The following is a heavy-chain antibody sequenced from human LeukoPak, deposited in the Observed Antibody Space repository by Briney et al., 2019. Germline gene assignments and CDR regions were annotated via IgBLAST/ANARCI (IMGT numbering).Heavy chain of an antibody. CDR2: ISSSSSYI. CDR3: AREVVVAATILFDY. CDR1: GFTFSSYS. Sequence: GGSLRLSCAASGFTFSSYSMNWVRKAPGKGLEWVSSISSSSSYIYYADSVKGRFTISRDNAKNSLYLQMNSLRAEDTAVYYCAREVVVAATILFDYWGQGTLVTVSS. J-gene: IGHJ4*02. D-gene: IGHD2-15*01. V-gene: IGHV3-21*01.